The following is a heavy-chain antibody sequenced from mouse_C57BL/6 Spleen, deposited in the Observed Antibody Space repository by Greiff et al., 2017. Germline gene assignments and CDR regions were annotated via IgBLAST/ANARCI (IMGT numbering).Heavy chain of an antibody. J-gene: IGHJ1*03. CDR1: GYTFTSYW. Sequence: QVQLQQPGAELVKPGASVKLSCKASGYTFTSYWMHWVKQRPGQGLEWIGMIHPNSGSTNYNEKFKSKATLTVDKSSSTAYMQLSSLTSEDSAVYYCTHYGSSWYFDVWGTGTTVTVSS. D-gene: IGHD1-1*01. V-gene: IGHV1-64*01. CDR2: IHPNSGST. CDR3: THYGSSWYFDV.